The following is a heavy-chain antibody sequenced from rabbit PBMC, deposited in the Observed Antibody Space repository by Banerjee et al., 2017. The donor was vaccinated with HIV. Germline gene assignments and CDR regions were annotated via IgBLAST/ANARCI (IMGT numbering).Heavy chain of an antibody. V-gene: IGHV1S45*01. CDR3: ARSSGSYLDGMDL. J-gene: IGHJ6*01. CDR1: GFSFSNKAV. Sequence: QEQLVESGGGLVKPEGSLKLSCTASGFSFSNKAVMCWVRQAPGKGLEWIACIDTGSGGSTYYASWAKGRFTISKTSSTTVTLQMTSLTAADTATYFCARSSGSYLDGMDLWGPGPLVTVS. D-gene: IGHD1-1*01. CDR2: IDTGSGGST.